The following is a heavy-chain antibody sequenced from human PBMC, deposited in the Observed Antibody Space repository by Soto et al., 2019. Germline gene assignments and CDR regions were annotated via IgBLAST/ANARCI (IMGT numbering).Heavy chain of an antibody. CDR1: GGSISSGDYY. Sequence: PSETLSLTCTVSGGSISSGDYYWSWIRQPPGKGLEWIGYIYYSGSTNYNPSLKSRVIISVDTSKNQFSLKLSSVTAADTAVYYCARATTYYDYVWGSYRYGNFDYWGQGTLVTVSS. V-gene: IGHV4-61*08. D-gene: IGHD3-16*02. CDR2: IYYSGST. J-gene: IGHJ4*02. CDR3: ARATTYYDYVWGSYRYGNFDY.